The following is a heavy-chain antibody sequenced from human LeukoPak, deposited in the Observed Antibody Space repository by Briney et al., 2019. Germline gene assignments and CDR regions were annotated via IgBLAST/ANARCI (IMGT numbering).Heavy chain of an antibody. D-gene: IGHD5-24*01. CDR3: ARGGDGRFDY. J-gene: IGHJ4*02. V-gene: IGHV3-23*01. CDR2: ISGSGGST. CDR1: GFTFSSYG. Sequence: QAGGSLRLSCAASGFTFSSYGMSWVRQAPGKGLEWVSAISGSGGSTYYADSVKGRFTISRDNAKNSLYLQMNSLRAEDTAVYYCARGGDGRFDYWGQGTLVTVSS.